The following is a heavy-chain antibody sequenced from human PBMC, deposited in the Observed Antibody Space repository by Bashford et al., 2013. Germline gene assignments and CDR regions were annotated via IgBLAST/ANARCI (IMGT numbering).Heavy chain of an antibody. Sequence: VRQAPGKGLEWVAVIWYDGSNKYYADSVKGRFTISRDNSKNTLYLQMNSLRAEDTAVYYCARGWYYDSSGYYLYYFDQWGQGTLVTVSS. V-gene: IGHV3-33*01. D-gene: IGHD3-22*01. CDR2: IWYDGSNK. J-gene: IGHJ4*02. CDR3: ARGWYYDSSGYYLYYFDQ.